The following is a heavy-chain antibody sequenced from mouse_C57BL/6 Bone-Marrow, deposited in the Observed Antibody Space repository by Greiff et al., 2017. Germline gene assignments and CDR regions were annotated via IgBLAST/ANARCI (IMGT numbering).Heavy chain of an antibody. CDR1: GYTFTSYW. CDR3: ARRGLWVRRYFDY. Sequence: QVQLQQPGAELVKPGASVKLSCKASGYTFTSYWMHWVKQRPGQGLEWIGMIHPNSGSTNYNEKFKSKATLTVDKSSSTAYMKLSRLTSEDAAFYYCARRGLWVRRYFDYWGQGTTLTVSS. D-gene: IGHD2-14*01. J-gene: IGHJ2*01. CDR2: IHPNSGST. V-gene: IGHV1-64*01.